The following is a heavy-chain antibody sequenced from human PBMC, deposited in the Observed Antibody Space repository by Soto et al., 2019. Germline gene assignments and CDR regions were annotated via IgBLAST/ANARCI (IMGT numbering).Heavy chain of an antibody. CDR2: IYYSGST. CDR3: AREEAVTTRYGDNWFDP. D-gene: IGHD4-17*01. V-gene: IGHV4-61*01. J-gene: IGHJ5*02. Sequence: SETLYVTCTISVGSVSIGSYYWSWIRQPPGKGLEWIGYIYYSGSTNYNPSLKSRVTISVDTSKNQFSLKLSSVTAADTAVYYCAREEAVTTRYGDNWFDPWGQGTLVTVSS. CDR1: VGSVSIGSYY.